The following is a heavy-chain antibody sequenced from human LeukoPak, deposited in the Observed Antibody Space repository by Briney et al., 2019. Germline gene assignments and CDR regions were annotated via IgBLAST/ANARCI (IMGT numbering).Heavy chain of an antibody. CDR3: ARYGPDAFDI. CDR1: GFTFSDYY. J-gene: IGHJ3*02. V-gene: IGHV3-11*06. CDR2: ISSSSSYT. D-gene: IGHD2-8*01. Sequence: GSLRLSCAASGFTFSDYYMSWIRQAPGKGLEWVSYISSSSSYTNYADSVKGRFTISRDNAKNSLYLQMNGLRAEDTAVYYCARYGPDAFDIWGQGTVVTVSS.